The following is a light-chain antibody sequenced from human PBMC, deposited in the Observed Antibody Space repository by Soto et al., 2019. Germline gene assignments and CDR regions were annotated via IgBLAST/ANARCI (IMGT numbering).Light chain of an antibody. CDR1: QIINTW. Sequence: DIQMTQSPSTLSASVGDRVTITCRASQIINTWLAWYQQKPGKAPKLLIYRASNLVSGVPSRFSGRGSGTEFTLTISSLQPDDFSIYYCQQYETYSGTFGPGTKVDL. CDR2: RAS. V-gene: IGKV1-5*03. CDR3: QQYETYSGT. J-gene: IGKJ3*01.